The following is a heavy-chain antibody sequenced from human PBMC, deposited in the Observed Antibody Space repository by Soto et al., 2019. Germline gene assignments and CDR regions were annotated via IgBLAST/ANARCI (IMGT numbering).Heavy chain of an antibody. CDR3: ARSVTLDAFDI. V-gene: IGHV1-3*01. Sequence: ASVKVSCKASGYTFTSYAMHWVRQAPGQRLEWMGWINAGNGNTKYSQKFQGRVTITRDTSASTVYMELSSLRSEDTAVYYCARSVTLDAFDIWGQGTMVTVSS. CDR2: INAGNGNT. D-gene: IGHD2-21*02. J-gene: IGHJ3*02. CDR1: GYTFTSYA.